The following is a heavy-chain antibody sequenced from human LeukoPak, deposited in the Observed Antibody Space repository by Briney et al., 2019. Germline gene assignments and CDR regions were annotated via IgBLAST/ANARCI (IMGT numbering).Heavy chain of an antibody. CDR2: IKQDGSEK. J-gene: IGHJ3*02. V-gene: IGHV3-7*01. CDR1: GFTFSSYW. CDR3: ARDPLGVGVSWMQDAFDM. Sequence: PGGSLRLSCAASGFTFSSYWMSWVRQAPGKGLEWVVNIKQDGSEKKYVDSVKGRFSISRDKAKNSLYLQMNSLRAEDTAVYYCARDPLGVGVSWMQDAFDMWGQGTMVTVSS. D-gene: IGHD3-10*01.